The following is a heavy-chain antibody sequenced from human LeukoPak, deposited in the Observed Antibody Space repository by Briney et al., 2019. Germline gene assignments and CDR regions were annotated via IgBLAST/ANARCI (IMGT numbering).Heavy chain of an antibody. CDR1: GYTFTGYY. V-gene: IGHV1-2*02. Sequence: ASVKVSCKASGYTFTGYYMHWVRQAPGQGLEWMGWINPNSGGTNYAQKFQGRVTVTRDTSISTAYMELRSLRSDDTAVYYCARSTGVRGVMADAFDIWGQGTMVTVSS. D-gene: IGHD3-10*01. J-gene: IGHJ3*02. CDR2: INPNSGGT. CDR3: ARSTGVRGVMADAFDI.